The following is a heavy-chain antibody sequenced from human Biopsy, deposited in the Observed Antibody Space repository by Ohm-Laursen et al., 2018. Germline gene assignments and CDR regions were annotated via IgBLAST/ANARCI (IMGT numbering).Heavy chain of an antibody. CDR1: GFPFHNYA. D-gene: IGHD1-1*01. CDR2: INAPGGNT. Sequence: SLRLSCTASGFPFHNYAMNWVRQAPRKGLEWVSGINAPGGNTYYADSVKGRFTISRDNSKNTVYLQMNSLRAEDTAVYYCARDPRDGRTGKSTKDALDIWGQGTMVTVSS. CDR3: ARDPRDGRTGKSTKDALDI. V-gene: IGHV3-23*01. J-gene: IGHJ3*02.